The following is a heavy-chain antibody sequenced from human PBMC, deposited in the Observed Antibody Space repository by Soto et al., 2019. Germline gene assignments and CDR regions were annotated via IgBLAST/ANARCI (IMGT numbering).Heavy chain of an antibody. V-gene: IGHV3-33*01. CDR3: ARDLTRYDILTGDFDY. CDR1: GGTFSSYG. J-gene: IGHJ4*02. D-gene: IGHD3-9*01. CDR2: IWYDGSNK. Sequence: GGSLRLSWAAAGGTFSSYGRHWVRQAPGKGLEWVAVIWYDGSNKYYADSVKGRFTISRDNSKNTLYLQMNSLRAEDTAVYYCARDLTRYDILTGDFDYWGQGTLVTVSS.